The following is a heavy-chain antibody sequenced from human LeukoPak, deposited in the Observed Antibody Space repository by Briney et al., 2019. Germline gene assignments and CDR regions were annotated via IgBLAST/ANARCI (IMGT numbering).Heavy chain of an antibody. J-gene: IGHJ4*02. CDR3: ASSSHIVVVPAAMFDY. V-gene: IGHV4-39*01. CDR2: IYYSGST. D-gene: IGHD2-2*01. Sequence: SETLSLTCTVSVGSISSSSYYWGWIRQPPGKGLEWIGSIYYSGSTYYNPSLKSRVTISVDTSKDQFSLKLSSVTAADTAVYYCASSSHIVVVPAAMFDYWGQGALVTVSS. CDR1: VGSISSSSYY.